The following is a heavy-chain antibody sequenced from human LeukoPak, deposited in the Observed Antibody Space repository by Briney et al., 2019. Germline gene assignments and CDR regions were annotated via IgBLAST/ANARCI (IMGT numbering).Heavy chain of an antibody. Sequence: GGSLRLSCAASGFTFDSYSMHWVRQAPGKGLEWVSSISTDSNSIFDADSVKGRFSISRDNTNNSVYLQMNSLRAEDTAVYYCARGYGGLRSWFDPWGQGTLVTVSS. CDR2: ISTDSNSI. CDR3: ARGYGGLRSWFDP. CDR1: GFTFDSYS. J-gene: IGHJ5*02. D-gene: IGHD4-23*01. V-gene: IGHV3-21*01.